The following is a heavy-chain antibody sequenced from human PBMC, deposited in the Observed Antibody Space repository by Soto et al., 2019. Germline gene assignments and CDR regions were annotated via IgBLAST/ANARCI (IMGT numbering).Heavy chain of an antibody. V-gene: IGHV4-39*01. CDR1: GGSISSSSYY. J-gene: IGHJ6*02. D-gene: IGHD3-22*01. CDR3: ARHGYDSSGYRSMYYYYGMDV. CDR2: IYYSGST. Sequence: SETLSLTCTVSGGSISSSSYYWGWIRQPPGKGLEWIGSIYYSGSTYYNPSLKSRVTISVDTSKNQFSLKLSSVTAADTAVYYCARHGYDSSGYRSMYYYYGMDVWGQGTKVTVSS.